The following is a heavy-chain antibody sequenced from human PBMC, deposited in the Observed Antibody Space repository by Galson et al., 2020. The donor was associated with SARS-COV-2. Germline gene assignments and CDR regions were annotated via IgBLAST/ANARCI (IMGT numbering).Heavy chain of an antibody. CDR2: IYWDDDK. CDR3: AQRQHGGSGFYTRYNWFDP. Sequence: SGPTLVKPTQTLTLTCTFSGFSLTTSGVGVGWIRQPPGKALEWLALIYWDDDKRYSPSLKSRLTITKDTSKNQVVLTMTNMDPADTAIYYCAQRQHGGSGFYTRYNWFDPWGQGTLVTVSS. J-gene: IGHJ5*02. V-gene: IGHV2-5*02. CDR1: GFSLTTSGVG. D-gene: IGHD3-22*01.